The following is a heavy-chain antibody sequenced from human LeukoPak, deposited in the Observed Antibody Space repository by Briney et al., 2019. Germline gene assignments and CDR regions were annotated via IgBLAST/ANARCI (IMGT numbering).Heavy chain of an antibody. CDR3: ARGDSSSWCCVDY. Sequence: GGSLRLSCAASGFTFSSYAMHWVRQAPGKGLEWVAVISYDGSNKYYADSVKGRFTISRDNSKNTLYLQMNSLRAEDTAVYYCARGDSSSWCCVDYWGQGTLVTVSS. V-gene: IGHV3-30-3*01. CDR2: ISYDGSNK. J-gene: IGHJ4*02. D-gene: IGHD6-13*01. CDR1: GFTFSSYA.